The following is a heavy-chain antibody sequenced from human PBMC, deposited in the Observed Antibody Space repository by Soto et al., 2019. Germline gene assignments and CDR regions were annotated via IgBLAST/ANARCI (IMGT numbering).Heavy chain of an antibody. CDR2: IGAYNGNT. J-gene: IGHJ4*02. V-gene: IGHV1-18*01. CDR3: ARDPPPPYYYDSSGPPALDY. CDR1: GYTFTSYG. D-gene: IGHD3-22*01. Sequence: ASVKVSCKASGYTFTSYGISWVRQAPGQGLEWMGWIGAYNGNTNYAQKLQGRVTMTTDTSTSTAYMELRSLRSDDTAVYYCARDPPPPYYYDSSGPPALDYWGQGALVTVSS.